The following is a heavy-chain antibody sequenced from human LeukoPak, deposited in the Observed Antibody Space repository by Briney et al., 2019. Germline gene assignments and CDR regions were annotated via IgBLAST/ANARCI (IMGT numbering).Heavy chain of an antibody. CDR3: ASLTYCSSTSCYVFSDY. D-gene: IGHD2-2*01. CDR1: GGSFSGYY. V-gene: IGHV4-34*01. J-gene: IGHJ4*02. CDR2: INHSGST. Sequence: SETLSLTCAVYGGSFSGYYWSWIRQPPGKGLEWIGEINHSGSTNYNPSLKSRVTISVDTSKNQFSLKLSSVTAADTAVYYCASLTYCSSTSCYVFSDYWGQGTLVTVSS.